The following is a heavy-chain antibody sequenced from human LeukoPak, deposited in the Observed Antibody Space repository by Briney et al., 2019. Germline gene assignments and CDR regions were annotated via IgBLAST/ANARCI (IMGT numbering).Heavy chain of an antibody. D-gene: IGHD1-26*01. CDR1: RFTFSSYA. Sequence: GGSLRLSCAASRFTFSSYAMSWVRQAPGKGLEWVSAISGSGGSTYYADSVKGRFTISRDNSKNTLYLQMNSLRAEDTAVYYCAKLPSGSYYFDYWGQGTLVTVSS. CDR2: ISGSGGST. J-gene: IGHJ4*02. V-gene: IGHV3-23*01. CDR3: AKLPSGSYYFDY.